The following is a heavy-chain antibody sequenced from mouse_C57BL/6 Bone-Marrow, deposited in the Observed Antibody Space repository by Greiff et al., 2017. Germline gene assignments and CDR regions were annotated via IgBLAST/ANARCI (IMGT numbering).Heavy chain of an antibody. V-gene: IGHV1-52*01. J-gene: IGHJ4*01. CDR1: GYTFTSYW. CDR2: IDPSDSET. CDR3: AKGYYYGSSYGYYAMDY. D-gene: IGHD1-1*01. Sequence: MQLLQPGADLVRPWSSVKLSCTASGYTFTSYWMRWVNQQPIQGLEWIVNIDPSDSETHYNQTFKDKSTLTVDKSSSTAYMQISSLTSEDTAVYYCAKGYYYGSSYGYYAMDYWGQGTSVTVSS.